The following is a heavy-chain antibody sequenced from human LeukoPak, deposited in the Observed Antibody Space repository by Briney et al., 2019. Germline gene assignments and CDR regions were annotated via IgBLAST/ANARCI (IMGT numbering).Heavy chain of an antibody. J-gene: IGHJ6*02. CDR2: MNPNSGNT. D-gene: IGHD3-3*01. V-gene: IGHV1-8*02. CDR3: ARRVEHWSGYYLTYYYYYGMDV. CDR1: GYTFTGYY. Sequence: ASVKVSCKASGYTFTGYYMHWVRQATGQGLEWMGWMNPNSGNTGYAQKFQGRVTMTRNTSISTAYMELSSLRSEDTAVYYCARRVEHWSGYYLTYYYYYGMDVWGQGTTVTVSS.